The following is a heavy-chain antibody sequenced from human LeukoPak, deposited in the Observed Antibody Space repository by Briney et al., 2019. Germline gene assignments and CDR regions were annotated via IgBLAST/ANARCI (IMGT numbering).Heavy chain of an antibody. CDR1: GFTFSSYA. D-gene: IGHD3-22*01. CDR2: ISGSGGST. CDR3: AKAGSSGYFY. J-gene: IGHJ4*02. V-gene: IGHV3-23*01. Sequence: GGSLRLSCAASGFTFSSYAMSWVRQAPGKGLEWVSDISGSGGSTYYADSVKGRFTISRDNSKNTLYLQMNSLRAEDTDVYYCAKAGSSGYFYWGQGTLVTVPS.